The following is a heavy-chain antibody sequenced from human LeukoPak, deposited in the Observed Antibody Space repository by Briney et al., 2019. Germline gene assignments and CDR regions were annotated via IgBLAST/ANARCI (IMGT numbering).Heavy chain of an antibody. V-gene: IGHV4-34*01. D-gene: IGHD4-17*01. CDR1: GGSFSGYY. J-gene: IGHJ4*02. Sequence: SETLSLTCAVYGGSFSGYYWSWIRQPPGKGLEWIGEINHSGSTNYNPSLKSRVTISVDTSKNQFSLKLSSVTAADTAVYYCARGPRKAGDYDYWGQGTLVTVSS. CDR2: INHSGST. CDR3: ARGPRKAGDYDY.